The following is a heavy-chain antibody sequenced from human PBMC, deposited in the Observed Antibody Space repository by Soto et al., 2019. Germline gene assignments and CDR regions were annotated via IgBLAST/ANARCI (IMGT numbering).Heavy chain of an antibody. CDR1: GYTFTSYY. V-gene: IGHV1-46*03. CDR2: INPSGGST. D-gene: IGHD2-2*01. J-gene: IGHJ4*02. Sequence: GASVKVSCKASGYTFTSYYMHWVRQAPGQGLEWMGIINPSGGSTSYAQKFQGRVTMTRDTSTSTVYMELSSLRSEDTAVYYCARGGSGYCSSTSCYEVLWYFDYWGQGXLVTVSS. CDR3: ARGGSGYCSSTSCYEVLWYFDY.